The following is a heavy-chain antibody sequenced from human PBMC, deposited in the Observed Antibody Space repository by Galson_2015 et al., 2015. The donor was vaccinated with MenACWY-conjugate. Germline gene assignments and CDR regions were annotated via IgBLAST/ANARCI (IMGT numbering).Heavy chain of an antibody. V-gene: IGHV3-11*05. CDR1: GFTFSDYY. Sequence: SLRLSCAASGFTFSDYYMSWIRQAPGKGLEWVSYISSSSSYTNYADSVKGRFTISRDNAKNSLYLQMNSLRAEDTAVYYCARVAMTTATSDYWGQGTLVTVSS. CDR2: ISSSSSYT. J-gene: IGHJ4*02. D-gene: IGHD4-17*01. CDR3: ARVAMTTATSDY.